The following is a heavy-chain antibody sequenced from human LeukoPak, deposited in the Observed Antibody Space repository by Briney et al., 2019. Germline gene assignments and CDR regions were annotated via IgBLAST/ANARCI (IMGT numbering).Heavy chain of an antibody. J-gene: IGHJ4*02. CDR1: GFTFSSYS. CDR2: ISSSSSTI. V-gene: IGHV3-48*01. D-gene: IGHD3-22*01. Sequence: QPGGSLRLSCAASGFTFSSYSMNWVRQAPGKGLEWVSYISSSSSTIYYADSVKGRFTISRDNAKNSLYLQMNSLRAEDTAVYYCARGQLYYDSSGFDYWGQGTLVTVSS. CDR3: ARGQLYYDSSGFDY.